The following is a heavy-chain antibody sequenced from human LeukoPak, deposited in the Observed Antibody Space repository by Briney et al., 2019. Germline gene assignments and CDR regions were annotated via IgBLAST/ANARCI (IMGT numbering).Heavy chain of an antibody. CDR3: ARTLSGHYDVLTGYEFGYFDY. CDR1: GGTFSRYA. V-gene: IGHV1-69*13. J-gene: IGHJ4*02. D-gene: IGHD3-9*01. Sequence: SVKVSCRASGGTFSRYAISWVRQAPGQGLEWMGGVIPIFGTANYAQKFQGRVTITADESTSTAYMELSSLRSEDTAVYYCARTLSGHYDVLTGYEFGYFDYWGQGTLVTVSS. CDR2: VIPIFGTA.